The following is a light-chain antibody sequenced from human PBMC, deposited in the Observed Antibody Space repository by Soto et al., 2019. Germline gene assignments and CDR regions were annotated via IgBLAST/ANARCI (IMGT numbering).Light chain of an antibody. Sequence: SYELTQAPSVSVAPGQTARITCGGDNIGIKSVHWYQQKPGQAPVLVVYDDSARPSGIPERFSGSKSENSATLTISRVEAGDEADYSCQVWDSSRGHGVFGGGTKLTVL. CDR3: QVWDSSRGHGV. CDR2: DDS. V-gene: IGLV3-21*02. J-gene: IGLJ2*01. CDR1: NIGIKS.